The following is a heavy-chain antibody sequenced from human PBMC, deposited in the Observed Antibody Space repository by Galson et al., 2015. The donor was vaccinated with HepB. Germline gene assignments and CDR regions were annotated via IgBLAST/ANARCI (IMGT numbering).Heavy chain of an antibody. CDR2: SDPSESYT. CDR1: GYSFTSYW. J-gene: IGHJ5*02. Sequence: QSGAEVEKPGESLRISCKGSGYSFTSYWINWVRQMPGKGLEWMGRSDPSESYTNYSPSFQGHFTISADKSISTAYLQWSSLKASDTAIYYCAGTIAAAGTDWFAPWGQGTLVTVSS. V-gene: IGHV5-10-1*01. D-gene: IGHD6-13*01. CDR3: AGTIAAAGTDWFAP.